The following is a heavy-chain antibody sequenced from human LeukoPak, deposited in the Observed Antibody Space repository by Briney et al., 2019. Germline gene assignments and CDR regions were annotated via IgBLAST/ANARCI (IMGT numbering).Heavy chain of an antibody. V-gene: IGHV3-23*01. CDR1: GFIFRNYW. D-gene: IGHD5-12*01. CDR3: AKDPKKMATPSPEGY. CDR2: ISGSGGST. J-gene: IGHJ4*02. Sequence: GGSLRLSCAASGFIFRNYWMSWVRQAPGKGLEWVSAISGSGGSTYYADSVKGRFTISRDNSKNTLYLQMNSLRAEDTAVYYCAKDPKKMATPSPEGYWGQGTLVTVSS.